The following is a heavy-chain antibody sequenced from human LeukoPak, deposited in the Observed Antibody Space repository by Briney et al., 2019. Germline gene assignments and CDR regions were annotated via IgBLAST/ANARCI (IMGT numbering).Heavy chain of an antibody. V-gene: IGHV1-2*06. J-gene: IGHJ4*02. D-gene: IGHD1-26*01. Sequence: GASVKVSCKASGYTFIYYYIHWVRQAPGQGLEWMGRINPKSGGTNHAQKFQGRVTMTRDTSISTAYMELSSLRSDDTAVYFCARETYNGRYYYFDYWGQGTLVTVSS. CDR1: GYTFIYYY. CDR3: ARETYNGRYYYFDY. CDR2: INPKSGGT.